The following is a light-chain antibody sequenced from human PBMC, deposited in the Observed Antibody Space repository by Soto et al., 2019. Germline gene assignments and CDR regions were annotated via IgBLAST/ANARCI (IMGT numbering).Light chain of an antibody. J-gene: IGLJ1*01. CDR3: CSYAGSFYV. CDR2: DVS. V-gene: IGLV2-11*01. CDR1: SSDVGGYNY. Sequence: QSVLTQPRSVSGSPGQSVTISCTGTSSDVGGYNYVSWYQQHPGKAPKLMIYDVSKRPSGVPDRFSGSKSGNTASLTISGLQAEDEADYYCCSYAGSFYVFVTGTKVT.